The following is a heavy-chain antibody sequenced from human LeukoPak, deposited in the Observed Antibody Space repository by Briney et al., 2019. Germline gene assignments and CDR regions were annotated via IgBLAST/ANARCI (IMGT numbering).Heavy chain of an antibody. J-gene: IGHJ4*02. D-gene: IGHD6-13*01. CDR1: GYTFTGYY. Sequence: ASVKVSCKASGYTFTGYYMHWVRQAPGQGLEWMGWINPNSGGTNYAQKFQGRVTMTRDTSISTAYMELSRLRSDDTAVYYCARDRSPRTGYSSSLDYWGQGTLVTVSS. CDR2: INPNSGGT. V-gene: IGHV1-2*02. CDR3: ARDRSPRTGYSSSLDY.